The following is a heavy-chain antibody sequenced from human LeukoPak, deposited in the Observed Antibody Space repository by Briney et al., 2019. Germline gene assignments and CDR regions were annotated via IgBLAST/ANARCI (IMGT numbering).Heavy chain of an antibody. J-gene: IGHJ4*02. V-gene: IGHV4-59*08. CDR1: GGSISSDF. CDR3: AGHPSSGWPLDY. D-gene: IGHD6-19*01. Sequence: SETLSLTCTVSGGSISSDFWSWIRQPPGKGLEWIGYIYYMGGANYNPSLRSRVTISVDTSKNQFSLKLSSVTAADTAVYHCAGHPSSGWPLDYWGQGTLVTVSS. CDR2: IYYMGGA.